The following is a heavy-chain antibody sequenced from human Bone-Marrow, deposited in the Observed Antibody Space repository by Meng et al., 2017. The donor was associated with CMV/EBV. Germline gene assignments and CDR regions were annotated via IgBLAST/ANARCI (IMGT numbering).Heavy chain of an antibody. J-gene: IGHJ6*04. V-gene: IGHV5-51*01. CDR3: ARLGYCSSTSCQYYYGMDV. CDR1: GYSFTSYW. CDR2: IYPGDSDT. D-gene: IGHD2-2*01. Sequence: KVSCKGSGYSFTSYWICWVRQMSGKGLEWMGIIYPGDSDTRYSPSFQGQVTISADKSIGTAHLQWSSLKASDTAMYCCARLGYCSSTSCQYYYGMDVWGKGTTVTVSS.